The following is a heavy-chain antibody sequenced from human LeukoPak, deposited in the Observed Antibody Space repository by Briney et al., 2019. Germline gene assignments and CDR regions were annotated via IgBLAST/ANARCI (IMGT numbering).Heavy chain of an antibody. CDR1: GFTFSSYE. J-gene: IGHJ4*02. Sequence: PGGSLRLSCAASGFTFSSYEMNWVRQAPGKGLEWVSYISSSDNTIHYADSVKGRFTISRDKAKNSLYLQMNSLRAEDTAVYYCARDIDWVGGYWGQGTLVTVSS. CDR2: ISSSDNTI. D-gene: IGHD3-9*01. CDR3: ARDIDWVGGY. V-gene: IGHV3-48*03.